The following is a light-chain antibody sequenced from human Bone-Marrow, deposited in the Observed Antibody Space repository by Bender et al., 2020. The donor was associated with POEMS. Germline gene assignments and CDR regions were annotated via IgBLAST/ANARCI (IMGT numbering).Light chain of an antibody. CDR2: EVT. V-gene: IGLV2-8*01. Sequence: QSALTQPPSASGSPGQSVTISCTGTSSDVGDYTAVSWYQQHPGKAPKLMIYEVTKRPSGVPDRFSGSKSGNTASLTVSGLQAEDEAVYYCCSYAGSRTYVFGAGTTVTVL. CDR1: SSDVGDYTA. J-gene: IGLJ1*01. CDR3: CSYAGSRTYV.